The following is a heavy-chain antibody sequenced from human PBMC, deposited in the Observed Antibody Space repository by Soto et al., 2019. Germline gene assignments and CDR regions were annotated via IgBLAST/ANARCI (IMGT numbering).Heavy chain of an antibody. Sequence: SETLSLTCTVSGGSISSHYWSWIRQPPGKGLEWIGYIYNSGNTNYNPSLKSRVTISVDTSKNQFSLQLSSVTAADTAIYYCARAVVVPAALFNWFDSWGQGTLVTVSS. J-gene: IGHJ5*01. CDR1: GGSISSHY. CDR2: IYNSGNT. D-gene: IGHD2-2*01. V-gene: IGHV4-59*11. CDR3: ARAVVVPAALFNWFDS.